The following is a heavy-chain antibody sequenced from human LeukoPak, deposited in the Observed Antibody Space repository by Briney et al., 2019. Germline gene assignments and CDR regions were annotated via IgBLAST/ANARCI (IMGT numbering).Heavy chain of an antibody. V-gene: IGHV4-4*07. CDR1: GGSISSYY. D-gene: IGHD2-2*01. CDR2: IYTSGST. CDR3: ARLVRYCSSTSCYYYMDV. Sequence: SETLSLTCTVSGGSISSYYWSWIRQPAGKGLEWIGRIYTSGSTNYNPSLKSRVTMSVDTSKNQFSLKLSSVTAADTAVYYCARLVRYCSSTSCYYYMDVWGRGTTVTVSS. J-gene: IGHJ6*03.